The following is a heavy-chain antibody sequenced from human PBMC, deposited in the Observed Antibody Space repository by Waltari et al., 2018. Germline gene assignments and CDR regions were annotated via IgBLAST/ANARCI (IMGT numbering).Heavy chain of an antibody. CDR2: IYPGDSDT. Sequence: EVEPVPSGAEIRKPGVSLKMSCKASGYTFTSYWFAWVRQMPGKGLEWMGAIYPGDSDTRYSPSFQGQVSFAADKSSTTAYLQWSSLKASDTAMYYCARCRAAAGSSAFDSWGQGTLITVSS. D-gene: IGHD6-13*01. CDR3: ARCRAAAGSSAFDS. CDR1: GYTFTSYW. V-gene: IGHV5-51*01. J-gene: IGHJ4*02.